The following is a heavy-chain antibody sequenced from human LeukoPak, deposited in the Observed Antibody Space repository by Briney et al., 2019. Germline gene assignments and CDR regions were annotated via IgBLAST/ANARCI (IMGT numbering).Heavy chain of an antibody. CDR1: GGSISSHY. V-gene: IGHV4-59*11. J-gene: IGHJ5*02. D-gene: IGHD3-10*01. Sequence: SETLSLTCTVSGGSISSHYWSWVRQPPGKGLEWIGYIYYSGSTNYNPSLKNRVTISVDTSKNQFSLKLSSVTAADTAVYYCARAPLGVIGWFDPWGQGTLVTVSS. CDR2: IYYSGST. CDR3: ARAPLGVIGWFDP.